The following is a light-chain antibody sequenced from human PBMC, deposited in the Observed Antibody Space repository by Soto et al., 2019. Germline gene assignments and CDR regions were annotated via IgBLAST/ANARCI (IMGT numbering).Light chain of an antibody. CDR1: QSISNW. CDR3: QQYTNTNNPWM. Sequence: DIQMTQSPSALSASVGDRVTITCRAGQSISNWLAWYQQKPGKAPKLLIYKASSLQSGVPSRFSGSGSGTEFTLIISGLQPDDSATYYCQQYTNTNNPWMFGQGTKVDIK. CDR2: KAS. J-gene: IGKJ1*01. V-gene: IGKV1-5*03.